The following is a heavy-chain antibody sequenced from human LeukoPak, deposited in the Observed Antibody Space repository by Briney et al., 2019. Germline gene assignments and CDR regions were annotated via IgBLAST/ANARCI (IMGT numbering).Heavy chain of an antibody. V-gene: IGHV1-18*01. CDR1: GYTLTSYG. Sequence: ASVKVSCKASGYTLTSYGISWVRQAPGQGLEWMGWISAYNGNTNYAQKLQGRVTMTTDTSTSTAYMELRSLRSDDTAVYYCARDARIAAADPYYYYGMDVWGQGTTVTVSS. CDR3: ARDARIAAADPYYYYGMDV. J-gene: IGHJ6*02. D-gene: IGHD6-13*01. CDR2: ISAYNGNT.